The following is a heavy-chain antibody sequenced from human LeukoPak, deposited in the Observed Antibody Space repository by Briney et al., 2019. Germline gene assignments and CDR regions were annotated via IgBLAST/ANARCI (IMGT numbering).Heavy chain of an antibody. Sequence: SETLSLTCTVSGGSISSYYWSWIRQPPGKGLEWIGSIYYSGSTYYNPSLKSRVTISVDTSKNQFSLKLSSVTAAGTAVYYCARRGGLDYYGSGSYLYYYYYMDVWGKGTTVTISS. CDR3: ARRGGLDYYGSGSYLYYYYYMDV. V-gene: IGHV4-59*05. J-gene: IGHJ6*03. D-gene: IGHD3-10*01. CDR1: GGSISSYY. CDR2: IYYSGST.